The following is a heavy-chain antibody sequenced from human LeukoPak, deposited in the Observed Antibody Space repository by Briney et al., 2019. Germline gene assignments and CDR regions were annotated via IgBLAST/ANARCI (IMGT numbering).Heavy chain of an antibody. CDR1: GYIFTSYW. J-gene: IGHJ4*02. CDR3: ARRSIYSGYDK. V-gene: IGHV5-51*01. Sequence: GESLKISCEGSGYIFTSYWIGWVRQLPGKGLEWMGIIYPGDADTRYSPSFQGQVTISADKSISTAYLQWSSLKASDTAMYYCARRSIYSGYDKWGQGTLVTVSS. D-gene: IGHD5-12*01. CDR2: IYPGDADT.